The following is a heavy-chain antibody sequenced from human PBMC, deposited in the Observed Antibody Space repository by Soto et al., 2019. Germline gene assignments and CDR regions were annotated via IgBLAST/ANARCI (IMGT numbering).Heavy chain of an antibody. CDR2: INAGNGNT. V-gene: IGHV1-3*01. J-gene: IGHJ6*02. CDR3: ARAGKPVYYYYGMDV. Sequence: ASVKVSCKASGYTFTSYAMHWVRQAPGQRLEWMGWINAGNGNTKYSQKFQGRVTITRDTSASTAYMELSSLRSGDTAVYYCARAGKPVYYYYGMDVWGQGTTVTVSS. CDR1: GYTFTSYA.